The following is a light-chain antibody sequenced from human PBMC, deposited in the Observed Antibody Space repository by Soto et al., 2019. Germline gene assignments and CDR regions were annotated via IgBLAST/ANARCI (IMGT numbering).Light chain of an antibody. J-gene: IGKJ1*01. CDR2: NAS. CDR1: QRVSIY. Sequence: EIVLTQSPATLSLSPGDRATLSCRASQRVSIYLAWYQQKPGQSPRLLIYNASNRATGIPARFSASGSGTDFTLTISSLEPEAFEVYYCQQRNNWPRTFGQGPTVDI. CDR3: QQRNNWPRT. V-gene: IGKV3-11*01.